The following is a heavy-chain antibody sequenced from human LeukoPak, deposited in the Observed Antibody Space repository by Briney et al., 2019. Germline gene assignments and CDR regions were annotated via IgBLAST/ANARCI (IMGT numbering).Heavy chain of an antibody. CDR3: ARNSAVATSRSWFDP. CDR2: AYYSGST. D-gene: IGHD6-19*01. CDR1: DGSISNYY. J-gene: IGHJ5*02. Sequence: MPSETLSLTSSVFDGSISNYYWSWIRQPPGKGLEWIGYAYYSGSTTYNPSLESRVTISVDTSKNQFSLKLTAVTAADTAVYYCARNSAVATSRSWFDPWGQGTLVTVSS. V-gene: IGHV4-59*08.